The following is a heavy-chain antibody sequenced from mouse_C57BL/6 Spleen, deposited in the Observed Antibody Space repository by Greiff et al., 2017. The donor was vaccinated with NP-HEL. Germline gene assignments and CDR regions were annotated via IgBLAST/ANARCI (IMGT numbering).Heavy chain of an antibody. CDR2: INPSNGGT. CDR3: ARSHYYGSLAWFAY. J-gene: IGHJ3*01. D-gene: IGHD1-1*01. V-gene: IGHV1-53*01. Sequence: QVQLQQSGTELVKPGASVKLSCKASGYTFTSYWMHWVKQRPGQGLEWIGNINPSNGGTNYNEKFKSKATLTVDKSSSTAYMQLSSLTSEDSAVYYCARSHYYGSLAWFAYWGQGTLVTVSA. CDR1: GYTFTSYW.